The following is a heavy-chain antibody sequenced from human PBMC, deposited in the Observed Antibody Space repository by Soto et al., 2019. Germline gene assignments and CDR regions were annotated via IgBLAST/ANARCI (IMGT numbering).Heavy chain of an antibody. Sequence: PGGSLRLSCAASGFTFSSYGMHWVRQAPGKGLEWVAVISYDGSNKYYADSVKGRFTISRDNAKNTLYLQMNSLRAEDTAVYYCVRLKPGTAAFDYWGQGTLVTVSS. V-gene: IGHV3-30*03. CDR1: GFTFSSYG. CDR2: ISYDGSNK. J-gene: IGHJ4*02. D-gene: IGHD1-1*01. CDR3: VRLKPGTAAFDY.